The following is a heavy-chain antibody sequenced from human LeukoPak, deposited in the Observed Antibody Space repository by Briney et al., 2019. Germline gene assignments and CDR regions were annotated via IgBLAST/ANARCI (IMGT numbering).Heavy chain of an antibody. J-gene: IGHJ5*02. CDR2: ISAYNANT. D-gene: IGHD2-2*01. V-gene: IGHV1-18*01. CDR3: ARAPVAQNWFDP. Sequence: GASVKVSCKASGYTFNTYGITWVRQAPGQGLEWMGWISAYNANTNYAQKPQGRVTMTTDTSTSTAYMELRSLTSDDTAVYYCARAPVAQNWFDPWGQGTLVTVSS. CDR1: GYTFNTYG.